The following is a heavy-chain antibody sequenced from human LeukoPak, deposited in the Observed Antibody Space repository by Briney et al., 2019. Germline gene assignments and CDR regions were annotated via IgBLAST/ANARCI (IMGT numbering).Heavy chain of an antibody. CDR1: GFTFDDYA. Sequence: PGRSLRLSCAASGFTFDDYAMHWVRQAPGKGLEWVSGISWNSGSIGYADSVKGRFTISRDNAKNSLYLQMNSLRAEDMALYYCAKGVEMATINYFDYWGQGTLVTVS. D-gene: IGHD5-24*01. CDR3: AKGVEMATINYFDY. V-gene: IGHV3-9*03. CDR2: ISWNSGSI. J-gene: IGHJ4*02.